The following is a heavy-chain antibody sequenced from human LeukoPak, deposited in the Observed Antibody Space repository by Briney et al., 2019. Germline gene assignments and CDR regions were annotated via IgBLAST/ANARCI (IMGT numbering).Heavy chain of an antibody. CDR2: IYCSGST. Sequence: SETLSLTCTVSGASVSSNSYHWSWIRQPPGKGLEWIGYIYCSGSTNYNPSLKSRVTISVDTSKNQFSLKLSSVTAADTAVYYCARAAYSGSYHSDYWGQGTLVTVSS. D-gene: IGHD1-26*01. CDR1: GASVSSNSYH. CDR3: ARAAYSGSYHSDY. J-gene: IGHJ4*02. V-gene: IGHV4-61*01.